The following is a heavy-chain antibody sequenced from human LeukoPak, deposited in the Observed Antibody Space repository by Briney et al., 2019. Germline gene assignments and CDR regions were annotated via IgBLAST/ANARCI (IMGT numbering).Heavy chain of an antibody. CDR3: ATDREVRGVYDY. Sequence: ASVKVSCKVSGYTLTELSMHWVRQAPGKGLEWMGGSDPEDGETIYAQKFQGRVTMTEDTSTDTAYMELSSLRSEDTAVYYCATDREVRGVYDYWGQGTLVTVSS. CDR2: SDPEDGET. D-gene: IGHD3-10*01. J-gene: IGHJ4*02. CDR1: GYTLTELS. V-gene: IGHV1-24*01.